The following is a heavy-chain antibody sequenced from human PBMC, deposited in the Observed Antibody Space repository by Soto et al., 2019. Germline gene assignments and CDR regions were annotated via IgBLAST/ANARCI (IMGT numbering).Heavy chain of an antibody. D-gene: IGHD3-3*01. J-gene: IGHJ6*02. CDR2: ISYDGSNN. CDR1: GFTFSSYA. CDR3: ARDQRFLEWLLSSDYYYYGMDV. V-gene: IGHV3-30-3*01. Sequence: GGSLRLSXAASGFTFSSYAMHWVRQAPGKGLEWVAVISYDGSNNYYANSVKGRFTISRDNSKNTLYLQMNSLRAENTAVYYCARDQRFLEWLLSSDYYYYGMDVWGQGTTVTVSS.